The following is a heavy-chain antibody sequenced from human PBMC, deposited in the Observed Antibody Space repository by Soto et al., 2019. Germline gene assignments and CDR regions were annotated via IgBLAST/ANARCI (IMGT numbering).Heavy chain of an antibody. J-gene: IGHJ4*02. CDR2: IYWDDDK. CDR3: ARFLWSDTSLYYIVY. CDR1: GFSLTGSGVG. V-gene: IGHV2-5*02. Sequence: QITLKESGPTLVKPTQTLTLTCTFSGFSLTGSGVGVGWIRQPPGKALEWLALIYWDDDKRYSPSLKSRLTTTKDTDKNQVALTVTNMDPVDTATYYCARFLWSDTSLYYIVYWGQGTLVTVSS. D-gene: IGHD3-3*01.